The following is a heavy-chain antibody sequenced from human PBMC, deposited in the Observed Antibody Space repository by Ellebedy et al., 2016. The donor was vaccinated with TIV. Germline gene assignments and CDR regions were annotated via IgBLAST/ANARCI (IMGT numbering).Heavy chain of an antibody. V-gene: IGHV3-21*01. CDR1: GFTFSSYS. CDR3: ARGIGSRLDP. CDR2: ISSSSSYI. D-gene: IGHD2-2*01. Sequence: GESLKISXAASGFTFSSYSMNWVRQAPGKGLEWVSSISSSSSYIYYADSVKGRFTISRDNAKNSLYLLMNSLRDEDTAVYYCARGIGSRLDPWGQGTLVTVSS. J-gene: IGHJ5*02.